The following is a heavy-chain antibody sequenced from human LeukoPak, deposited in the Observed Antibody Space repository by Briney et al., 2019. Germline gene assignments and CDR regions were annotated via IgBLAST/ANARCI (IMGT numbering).Heavy chain of an antibody. D-gene: IGHD3-10*01. Sequence: PSETLSLTCTVSGYSISSGYYWYWIRQPPGKGLEWIGSIYYSGSTNYNPSLKSRVTISVDTSKNQFSLKLSSVTAADTAVYYCARRRGDYGSGELNIWGRGTMVTVSS. CDR1: GYSISSGYY. CDR2: IYYSGST. V-gene: IGHV4-38-2*02. J-gene: IGHJ3*02. CDR3: ARRRGDYGSGELNI.